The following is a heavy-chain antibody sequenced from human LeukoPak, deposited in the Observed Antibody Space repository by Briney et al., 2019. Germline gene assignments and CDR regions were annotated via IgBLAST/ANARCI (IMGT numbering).Heavy chain of an antibody. CDR3: AKGSSGDY. D-gene: IGHD6-6*01. CDR2: ISYDGSNK. Sequence: GGSLRLSCAASGFTFSSYGMHWVRQAPGKGLEWVAVISYDGSNKYYADSVKGRFTISRDNSKNTLYLQMNSLRAEDTAVYYCAKGSSGDYWGQGTLVTVSP. J-gene: IGHJ4*02. CDR1: GFTFSSYG. V-gene: IGHV3-30*18.